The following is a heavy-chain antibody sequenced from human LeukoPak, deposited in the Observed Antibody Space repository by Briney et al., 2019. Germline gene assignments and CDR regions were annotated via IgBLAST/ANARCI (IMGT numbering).Heavy chain of an antibody. CDR3: ARDWGDIVVVPAATTRYNWFDP. J-gene: IGHJ5*02. CDR1: GYSFTTYW. Sequence: KISCKGSGYSFTTYWIGWVRQAPGQGLEWMGGIIPIFGTANYAQKFQGRVTITADESTSTAYMELSSLRSEDTAVYYCARDWGDIVVVPAATTRYNWFDPWGQGTLVTVSS. D-gene: IGHD2-2*01. CDR2: IIPIFGTA. V-gene: IGHV1-69*01.